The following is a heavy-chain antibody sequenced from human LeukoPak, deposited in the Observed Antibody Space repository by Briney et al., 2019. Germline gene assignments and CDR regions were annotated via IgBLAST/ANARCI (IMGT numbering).Heavy chain of an antibody. Sequence: SETLSLTCTVSGYSISSGYYWGWIRQPPGKGLEWIGSIYHSGSTYYNPSLKSRVTISVDTSKNQFSLKLSSVTAAGTAVYYCARDLGSYYDFWSGLYNWFDPWGQGTLVTVSS. CDR1: GYSISSGYY. D-gene: IGHD3-3*01. CDR3: ARDLGSYYDFWSGLYNWFDP. V-gene: IGHV4-38-2*02. J-gene: IGHJ5*02. CDR2: IYHSGST.